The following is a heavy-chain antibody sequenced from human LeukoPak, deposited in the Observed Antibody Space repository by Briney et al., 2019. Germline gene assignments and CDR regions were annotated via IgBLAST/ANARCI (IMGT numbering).Heavy chain of an antibody. CDR1: GGSISSSSYY. Sequence: SETLSLTCTVSGGSISSSSYYWGWIRQPPGKGLEWIGSIYYSGSTYYNPSLKSRVTISVDTSKNQFSLKLGSVTAADTAVYYCARLSGRRATVTTVRDYWGQGTLVTVSS. J-gene: IGHJ4*02. D-gene: IGHD4-17*01. CDR3: ARLSGRRATVTTVRDY. CDR2: IYYSGST. V-gene: IGHV4-39*07.